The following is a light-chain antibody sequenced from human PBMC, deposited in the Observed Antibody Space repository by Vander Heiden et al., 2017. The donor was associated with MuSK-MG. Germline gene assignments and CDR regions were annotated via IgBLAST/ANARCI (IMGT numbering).Light chain of an antibody. V-gene: IGKV1-39*01. CDR2: AAS. J-gene: IGKJ2*02. Sequence: DIQMTQSPSSLSASVGDRVTITCRASQSISSYLNWYQQKPGKAPKLLIYAASSLQRGVPSRFSGSGYGKDFTLTISRRQPEDFASYYCQQFDSTPPCTFGQGTKVDIK. CDR3: QQFDSTPPCT. CDR1: QSISSY.